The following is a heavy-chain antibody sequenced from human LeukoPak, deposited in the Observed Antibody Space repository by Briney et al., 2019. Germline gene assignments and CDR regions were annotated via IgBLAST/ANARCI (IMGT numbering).Heavy chain of an antibody. Sequence: SETLSLTCAVSGGSISSGDYSWSWIRQPPGKGLEWIGNIYYSGSTYYNPSLKSRVTISVDTSKNRFSLKLRSVTAADTAVYYCARTTTVRGTYYMDVWGKGTTVTVSS. J-gene: IGHJ6*03. V-gene: IGHV4-61*03. CDR2: IYYSGST. D-gene: IGHD3-10*01. CDR3: ARTTTVRGTYYMDV. CDR1: GGSISSGDYS.